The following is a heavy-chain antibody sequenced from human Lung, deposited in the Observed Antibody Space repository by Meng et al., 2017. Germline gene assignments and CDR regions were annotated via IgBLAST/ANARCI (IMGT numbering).Heavy chain of an antibody. CDR2: ISISST. V-gene: IGHV3-23*01. J-gene: IGHJ4*02. CDR3: AKDRFYDSSGYYRISNLFDY. CDR1: GFTFSGFA. Sequence: GESLKISCAASGFTFSGFAMSWVRQAPGKGLEWGSSISISSTDDADSVKGRFSISRDNSRNTLYLQMSSLRVDDTAVYFCAKDRFYDSSGYYRISNLFDYWGQGTLVTVSS. D-gene: IGHD3-22*01.